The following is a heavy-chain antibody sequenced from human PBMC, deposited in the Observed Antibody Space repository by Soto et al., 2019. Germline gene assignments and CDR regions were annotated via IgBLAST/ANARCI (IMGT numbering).Heavy chain of an antibody. CDR3: AHRVLRTVFGLVTTTAIYFDF. Sequence: QITLNESGPTLVKPTQTLTLTCTFSGFSLTTSGVGVGWIRQSPGKAPEWLALIYWDDDKRYSPSLKSRLTITKDTSKNQGVLTMANLDPADKATYYCAHRVLRTVFGLVTTTAIYFDFWGQGTPVAVSS. V-gene: IGHV2-5*02. CDR1: GFSLTTSGVG. D-gene: IGHD3-3*01. J-gene: IGHJ4*02. CDR2: IYWDDDK.